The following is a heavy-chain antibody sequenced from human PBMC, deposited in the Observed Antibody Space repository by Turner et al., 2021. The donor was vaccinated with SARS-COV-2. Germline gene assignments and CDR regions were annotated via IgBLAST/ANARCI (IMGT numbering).Heavy chain of an antibody. CDR1: GFTFSSYG. Sequence: QVHLVESGGGVVKLGRSLRLSCEASGFTFSSYGMHWVRQAPGKGLEWVSIISYDGNNQDYADSVKGRITISRDNSKNTLYLQMKSLRAEDTAVYYCAKDRSFRGGTYLFDYWGQGTLVTVSS. J-gene: IGHJ4*02. V-gene: IGHV3-30*18. D-gene: IGHD1-26*01. CDR3: AKDRSFRGGTYLFDY. CDR2: ISYDGNNQ.